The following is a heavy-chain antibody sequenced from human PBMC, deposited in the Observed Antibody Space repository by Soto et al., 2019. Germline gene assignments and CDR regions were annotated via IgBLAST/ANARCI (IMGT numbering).Heavy chain of an antibody. D-gene: IGHD3-22*01. J-gene: IGHJ5*02. CDR1: GDSISNSRFY. CDR2: IYHTGNA. V-gene: IGHV4-39*01. CDR3: ARDYFDSSDYTTNWFDP. Sequence: SETLSLTCSVSGDSISNSRFYWAWIRQPPGEGQEWIGSIYHTGNAYYNPSLKSRFTIFVDTSKNQFSLKLTSVTAADTALYYCARDYFDSSDYTTNWFDPWGQGALVT.